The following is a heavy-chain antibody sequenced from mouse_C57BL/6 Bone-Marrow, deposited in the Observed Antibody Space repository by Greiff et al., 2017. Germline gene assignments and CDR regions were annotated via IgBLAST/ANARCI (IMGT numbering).Heavy chain of an antibody. J-gene: IGHJ4*01. D-gene: IGHD1-1*01. CDR1: GFTFSDYG. CDR3: ARPHYYGSSYAMDY. V-gene: IGHV5-15*01. Sequence: EVHLVESGGGLVQPGGSLKLSCAASGFTFSDYGMAWVRQAPRKGPEWVAFISNLAYSIYYADTVTGRFTISRENAKNTLYLEMSSLRSEDTAMYYCARPHYYGSSYAMDYWGQGTSVTVSS. CDR2: ISNLAYSI.